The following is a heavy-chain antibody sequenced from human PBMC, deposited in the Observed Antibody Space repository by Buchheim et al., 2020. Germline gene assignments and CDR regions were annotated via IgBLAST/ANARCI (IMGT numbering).Heavy chain of an antibody. V-gene: IGHV4-31*03. J-gene: IGHJ6*02. CDR1: GGSINRGGYY. Sequence: QMHLQESGPGLVKPLQTLSLTCTVSGGSINRGGYYWSWIRQHSVRGLEWIGYIYYTGATYSSTSLTSRVSISVDMSKHQFSLRVNSVTAADTAVYFCARDGYNNFGEYFAMDVWGQGT. D-gene: IGHD3-9*01. CDR2: IYYTGAT. CDR3: ARDGYNNFGEYFAMDV.